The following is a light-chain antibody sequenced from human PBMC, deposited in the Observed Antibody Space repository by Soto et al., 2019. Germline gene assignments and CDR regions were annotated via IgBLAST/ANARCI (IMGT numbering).Light chain of an antibody. CDR2: GAS. V-gene: IGKV3-20*01. CDR3: QVSGRSALYT. J-gene: IGKJ2*01. Sequence: EIVLTQSPGTLSLSPGERATLSCRASQSVSSSSLAWYQQKHGQAPRLLIYGASSRATGIPDRFSGSGSGTDFTLTISRLEPEDFAVYYCQVSGRSALYTFGQGTRLEIK. CDR1: QSVSSSS.